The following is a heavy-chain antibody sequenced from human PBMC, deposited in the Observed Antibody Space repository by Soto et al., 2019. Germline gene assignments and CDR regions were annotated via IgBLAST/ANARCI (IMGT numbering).Heavy chain of an antibody. J-gene: IGHJ6*02. CDR2: IIPFFGTS. Sequence: QVQLVQSGAEVKKPGSSVKVSCGASGGTFSSYPINWVRQAPGQGLEWMGGIIPFFGTSNYAQKFQGRVTITADESTSTAYMELGSLRCEDTAVYYCARVGHITNYGMAVWGQGTTVTVSS. CDR1: GGTFSSYP. CDR3: ARVGHITNYGMAV. V-gene: IGHV1-69*01. D-gene: IGHD1-26*01.